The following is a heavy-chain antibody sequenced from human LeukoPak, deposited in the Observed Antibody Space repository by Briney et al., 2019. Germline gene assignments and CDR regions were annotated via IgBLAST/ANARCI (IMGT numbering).Heavy chain of an antibody. D-gene: IGHD6-13*01. CDR3: ARDSLQYSSSWYDSSFDY. V-gene: IGHV3-48*03. CDR1: GFTFSSYE. Sequence: GGSVRLSCAASGFTFSSYEMNWVRQAPGKGLQGVSYISSSGSTIYYADSVKGRFTISRDNAKNSLYLQMNSLRAEDTAVYYCARDSLQYSSSWYDSSFDYWGQGTLVSVSS. CDR2: ISSSGSTI. J-gene: IGHJ4*02.